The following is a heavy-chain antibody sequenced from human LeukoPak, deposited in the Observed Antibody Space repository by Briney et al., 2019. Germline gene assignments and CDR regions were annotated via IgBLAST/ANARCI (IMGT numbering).Heavy chain of an antibody. V-gene: IGHV3-53*01. Sequence: PGGSRRLSCAASGFTGSSNYMTWVRQAPGKGLEWVSVIYSGGSTSYSDSVKGRFTISRDSSKNMLYLQMNSLRAEDTAVYYCARVSTHAFGIWGQGTMVTVSS. CDR3: ARVSTHAFGI. CDR2: IYSGGST. J-gene: IGHJ3*02. CDR1: GFTGSSNY.